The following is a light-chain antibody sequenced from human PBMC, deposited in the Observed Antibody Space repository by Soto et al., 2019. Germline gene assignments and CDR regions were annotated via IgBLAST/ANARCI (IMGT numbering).Light chain of an antibody. CDR1: SSNIGAGYD. V-gene: IGLV1-40*01. J-gene: IGLJ1*01. CDR3: QSYDSSLSGADV. CDR2: GNN. Sequence: QSVLTQPPSVSGAPGQRVTISCTGSSSNIGAGYDVHWYQQLPGTAPKLLIYGNNNRPSGVPDRFSGSKSGTSASLAITGLQAEDEADYHCQSYDSSLSGADVFGTGTKLTVL.